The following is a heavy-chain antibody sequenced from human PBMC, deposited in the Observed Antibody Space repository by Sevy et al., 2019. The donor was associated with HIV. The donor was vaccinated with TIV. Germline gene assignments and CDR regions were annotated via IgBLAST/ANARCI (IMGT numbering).Heavy chain of an antibody. CDR2: IKQDGSEK. D-gene: IGHD3-3*01. CDR1: GFTFSSYW. J-gene: IGHJ6*02. CDR3: VGGITIFGVVPYGMDV. V-gene: IGHV3-7*01. Sequence: GGSLRLSCAASGFTFSSYWMSWVRQAPGKGLEWVANIKQDGSEKYYVDSVKGRFTISRDNAKNSLYLQMNSLRAEDTAVYYCVGGITIFGVVPYGMDVWGQGTTVTVSS.